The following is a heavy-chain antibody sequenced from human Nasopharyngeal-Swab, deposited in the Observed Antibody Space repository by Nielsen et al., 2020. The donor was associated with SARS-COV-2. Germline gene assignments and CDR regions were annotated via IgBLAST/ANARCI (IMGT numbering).Heavy chain of an antibody. V-gene: IGHV3-23*01. Sequence: GGSLRLSCAVSGLPFNNYAVTWVRQAPGKGLEWVSIISSSGTDTYYADYVKGRFTISRDNSKNTLYLQMNSLRAEDSAIYYCAKSRGDTTMAYYYYYLDVWGKGTTVTVSS. J-gene: IGHJ6*03. CDR2: ISSSGTDT. D-gene: IGHD5-24*01. CDR1: GLPFNNYA. CDR3: AKSRGDTTMAYYYYYLDV.